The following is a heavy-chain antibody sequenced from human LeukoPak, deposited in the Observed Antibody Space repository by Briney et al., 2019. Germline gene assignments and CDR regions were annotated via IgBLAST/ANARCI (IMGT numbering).Heavy chain of an antibody. J-gene: IGHJ3*01. CDR2: ISGSSSNT. V-gene: IGHV3-23*01. Sequence: GGSLRLSCVGSGFTFSTYAMNWVRQAPGKGLEWVSTISGSSSNTYYAESVKGRFTISRDNSKNTVFLQMNSLRAEDTAIYYCAKDPLGVVDAFDLWGQGTVVTASS. D-gene: IGHD2-21*01. CDR3: AKDPLGVVDAFDL. CDR1: GFTFSTYA.